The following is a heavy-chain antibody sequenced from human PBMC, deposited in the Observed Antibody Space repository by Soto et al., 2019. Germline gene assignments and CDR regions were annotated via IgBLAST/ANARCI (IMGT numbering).Heavy chain of an antibody. V-gene: IGHV3-30-3*01. J-gene: IGHJ4*02. CDR3: ARDSRFRFDY. CDR1: GFTFSSYA. D-gene: IGHD2-2*01. Sequence: GGSLRLSCAASGFTFSSYAMHWVRQAPGKGLEWVAVISYDGSNKYYADSVKGRFTISRDNSKNTLYLQMNSLRAEDTAVYYCARDSRFRFDYWGQGTLVTVSS. CDR2: ISYDGSNK.